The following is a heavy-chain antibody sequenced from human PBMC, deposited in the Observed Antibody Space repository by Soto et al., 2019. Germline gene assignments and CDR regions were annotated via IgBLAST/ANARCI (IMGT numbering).Heavy chain of an antibody. V-gene: IGHV4-34*01. Sequence: QVQLQQWGAGLWKPSETLSLTCAVYGGSFSDYYWTWIRQPPGKGLEWIGEIYHTGSTTYNPSLKGRGTLTVDTSKTQFSLKLSSVTAADTAVYYCARGLLPWFFDLWGPGTLVTVSS. J-gene: IGHJ2*01. CDR3: ARGLLPWFFDL. CDR1: GGSFSDYY. CDR2: IYHTGST.